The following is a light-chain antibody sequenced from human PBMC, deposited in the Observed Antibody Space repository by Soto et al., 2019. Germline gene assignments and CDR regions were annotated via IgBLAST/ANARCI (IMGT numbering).Light chain of an antibody. CDR1: SSDIGSFNY. Sequence: QSALTQPASVSGSPGQSITISCTGASSDIGSFNYVSWYQHHPGTAPKLIIYGVSNRPSGVSNRFSGSKSGNTASLTISGLQAEDEADYYCSSYTTTSTQVFGTGTKVTVL. J-gene: IGLJ1*01. V-gene: IGLV2-14*03. CDR3: SSYTTTSTQV. CDR2: GVS.